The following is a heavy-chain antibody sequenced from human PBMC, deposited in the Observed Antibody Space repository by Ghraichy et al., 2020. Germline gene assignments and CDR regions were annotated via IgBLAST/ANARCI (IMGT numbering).Heavy chain of an antibody. CDR2: IHYSGST. CDR1: GYYMSRGHY. J-gene: IGHJ6*02. CDR3: ARDRSRYTGSYYYYYGIDV. Sequence: SETLSLTCTLSGYYMSRGHYWGWIRQSPGKGLEWIGSIHYSGSTYNNPSLKSRVIISVDTSKNQFFLKVSSVTAADTAVYHCARDRSRYTGSYYYYYGIDVWGQGTTVTVSS. V-gene: IGHV4-38-2*02. D-gene: IGHD1-26*01.